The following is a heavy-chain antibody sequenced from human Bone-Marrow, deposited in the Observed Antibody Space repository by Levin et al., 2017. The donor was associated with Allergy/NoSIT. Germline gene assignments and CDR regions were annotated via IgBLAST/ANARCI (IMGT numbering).Heavy chain of an antibody. CDR1: GFTFSAYW. CDR2: IKEDGTER. V-gene: IGHV3-7*01. J-gene: IGHJ4*02. CDR3: ARDDNGANDY. Sequence: GESLKISCAVSGFTFSAYWMTWVRQAPGKGLDWVASIKEDGTERWYVDSVKGRFTISRDNAKNSLLLQMDSLRSDDTAVYYCARDDNGANDYWGQGSLVTVSS. D-gene: IGHD1-1*01.